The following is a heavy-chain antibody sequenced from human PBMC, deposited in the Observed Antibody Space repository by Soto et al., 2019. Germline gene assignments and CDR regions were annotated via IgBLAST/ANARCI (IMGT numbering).Heavy chain of an antibody. CDR2: IYPGDSDT. CDR3: ARQEGTTLYYYGMDV. V-gene: IGHV5-51*01. Sequence: GESLKISCKGSGYSFTSYWIGWVRQMPGKGLEWMGIIYPGDSDTRYSPSFQGQVTISADKSISTAYLQWSSLKASDTAMYYCARQEGTTLYYYGMDVWGQGTTVTVSS. J-gene: IGHJ6*02. D-gene: IGHD1-1*01. CDR1: GYSFTSYW.